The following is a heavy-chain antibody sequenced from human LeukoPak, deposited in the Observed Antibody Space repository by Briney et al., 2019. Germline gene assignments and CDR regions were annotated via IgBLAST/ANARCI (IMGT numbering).Heavy chain of an antibody. J-gene: IGHJ4*02. CDR2: IYTNWGGT. D-gene: IGHD6-13*01. CDR1: VYTFTVYY. CDR3: ARSSRSSTVDS. Sequence: GGSVKVSCEASVYTFTVYYMQCVREAPGRGREWVGWIYTNWGGTNYAHKVRGGATMTRDRPISTAYVELSRLRPGYGPVFYLARSSRSSTVDSWGEGALVTVSS. V-gene: IGHV1-2*02.